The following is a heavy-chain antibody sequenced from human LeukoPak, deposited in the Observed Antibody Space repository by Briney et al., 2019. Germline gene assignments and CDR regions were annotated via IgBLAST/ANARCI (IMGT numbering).Heavy chain of an antibody. CDR1: GYSFTSYY. V-gene: IGHV1-46*01. CDR2: INPSGGSP. Sequence: ASVKVSCKASGYSFTSYYMHWVRQAPGHELEWMGVINPSGGSPTYAQKFQGRVTMTRETSTSTVYMELSSLRSEDTAVYYCARHYYDVGGYWGQGALVTVSS. D-gene: IGHD3-22*01. J-gene: IGHJ4*02. CDR3: ARHYYDVGGY.